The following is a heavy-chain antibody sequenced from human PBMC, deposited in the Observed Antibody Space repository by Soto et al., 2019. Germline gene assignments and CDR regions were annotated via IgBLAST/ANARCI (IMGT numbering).Heavy chain of an antibody. CDR2: ISAYNGDT. Sequence: ASVKVSCKASGYTFISYGISWVRQAPGQGPEWMGWISAYNGDTKYAQKLQGRVTMTTDTSTSTTYMEVRSLRSDDTAVYYCASSQADSYYYYGMDVWGQGTTVTVSS. CDR1: GYTFISYG. V-gene: IGHV1-18*01. J-gene: IGHJ6*02. CDR3: ASSQADSYYYYGMDV.